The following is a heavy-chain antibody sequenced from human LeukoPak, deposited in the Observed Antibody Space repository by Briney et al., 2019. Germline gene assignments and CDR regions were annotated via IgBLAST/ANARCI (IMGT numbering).Heavy chain of an antibody. CDR2: IDSSGRT. CDR1: GASISSHY. J-gene: IGHJ1*01. D-gene: IGHD4-17*01. CDR3: VRCNGDYCPVH. Sequence: PSETLSLTCTVSGASISSHYWNWIRQPAGKGLEWIGHIDSSGRTNYNSSLKSRVTMSVDTSRNQLSLKLNSVTAADTAVYYCVRCNGDYCPVHWGQGTLVIVSS. V-gene: IGHV4-4*07.